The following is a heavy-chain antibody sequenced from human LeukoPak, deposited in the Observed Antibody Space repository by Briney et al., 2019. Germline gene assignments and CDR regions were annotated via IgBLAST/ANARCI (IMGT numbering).Heavy chain of an antibody. Sequence: SETLSLTCTVSGGSISSSSYYWGWIRQPPGKGLEWIGSIYYSGSTYYNPSLKSRVTISKDTSKNQFSLKLNSVTAADTAVYYCARGAYGSPYNSMYFDLWGRGTLVTVSS. V-gene: IGHV4-39*07. CDR3: ARGAYGSPYNSMYFDL. J-gene: IGHJ2*01. CDR2: IYYSGST. D-gene: IGHD6-13*01. CDR1: GGSISSSSYY.